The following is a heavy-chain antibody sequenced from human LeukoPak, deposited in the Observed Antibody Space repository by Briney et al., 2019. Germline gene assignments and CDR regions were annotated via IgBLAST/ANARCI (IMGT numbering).Heavy chain of an antibody. CDR3: TREDNVWNLLYNYYMDV. D-gene: IGHD1-1*01. Sequence: SGGPLRLSCAASGFAFSDYYMTWIRQAPGKALEWVAYIAVRGDTILYADSVKGRFTISRDSAKNSLYLQMNSLRAEDTAVYYCTREDNVWNLLYNYYMDVWGKGTTVTVSS. J-gene: IGHJ6*03. CDR1: GFAFSDYY. V-gene: IGHV3-11*01. CDR2: IAVRGDTI.